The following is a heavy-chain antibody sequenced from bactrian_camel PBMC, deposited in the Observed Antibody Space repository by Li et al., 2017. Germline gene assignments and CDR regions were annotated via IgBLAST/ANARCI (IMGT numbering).Heavy chain of an antibody. CDR2: IEGDGST. V-gene: IGHV3S53*01. CDR3: VAETWVGYCPDFFTY. D-gene: IGHD3*01. Sequence: HVQLVESGGGSVQAGGSLTLSCTYSGHTSNIWSMGWFRRAPGKEREEVAGIEGDGSTNYVDFARDRFTISRDNAKNTAYLQIINLTPEDTGVYTCVAETWVGYCPDFFTYWGQGTQVTVS. J-gene: IGHJ4*01. CDR1: GHTSNIWS.